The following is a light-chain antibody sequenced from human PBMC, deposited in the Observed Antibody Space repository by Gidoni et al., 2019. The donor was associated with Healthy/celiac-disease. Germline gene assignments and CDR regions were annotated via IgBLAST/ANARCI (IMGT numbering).Light chain of an antibody. J-gene: IGKJ1*01. CDR1: QSVLYSSNNKNY. CDR2: WAS. V-gene: IGKV4-1*01. Sequence: DIVMTQSPDSLAVSLGERANITCKSSQSVLYSSNNKNYLAWYQHKPGQPPKLLIYWASTRESGVPDRFSGSGSGTDFTLTISSLQAEDVAVYYCQQYYSTPWTFGQGTKVEIK. CDR3: QQYYSTPWT.